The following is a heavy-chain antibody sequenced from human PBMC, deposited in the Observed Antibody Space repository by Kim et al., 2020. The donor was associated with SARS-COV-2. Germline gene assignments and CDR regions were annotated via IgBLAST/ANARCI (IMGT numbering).Heavy chain of an antibody. J-gene: IGHJ4*02. CDR2: ISRTGYAS. D-gene: IGHD3-10*02. CDR3: ARVFYVIDY. V-gene: IGHV3-23*01. CDR1: GFTFNNYA. Sequence: GGSLRLSCAASGFTFNNYAMSWVRQGPGKGLEWVSGISRTGYASDYADSVRGRFIISRDSSKNTLYLQMSSVTADDTAVYYCARVFYVIDYWGQGTQVTVSS.